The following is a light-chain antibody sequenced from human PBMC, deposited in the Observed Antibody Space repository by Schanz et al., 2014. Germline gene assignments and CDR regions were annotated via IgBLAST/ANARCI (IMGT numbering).Light chain of an antibody. Sequence: EIVLTQSPATLSLSPGERATLSCRASQSVSTYLAWYQQKPGQAPRLLIYDASNRATGIPARFSGSGSGTDFTLTISSLQPEDVATYYCQKYNSAPPFTFGPGTRVHLK. J-gene: IGKJ3*01. CDR3: QKYNSAPPFT. CDR1: QSVSTY. CDR2: DAS. V-gene: IGKV3-11*01.